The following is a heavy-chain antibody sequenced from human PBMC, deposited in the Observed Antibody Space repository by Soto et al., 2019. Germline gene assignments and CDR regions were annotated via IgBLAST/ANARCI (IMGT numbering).Heavy chain of an antibody. V-gene: IGHV1-18*04. J-gene: IGHJ6*02. Sequence: GASVKVSCKASGYTFTTYGISWVRQAPGQGLDWMGWISPYNGTTKYAEKFQGEMTMTTDTATSTAYMDLRSLRSDDTAVYYCARDGERDTGLNFYYYLHGMDAWGQGTRVTVSS. D-gene: IGHD1-1*01. CDR1: GYTFTTYG. CDR2: ISPYNGTT. CDR3: ARDGERDTGLNFYYYLHGMDA.